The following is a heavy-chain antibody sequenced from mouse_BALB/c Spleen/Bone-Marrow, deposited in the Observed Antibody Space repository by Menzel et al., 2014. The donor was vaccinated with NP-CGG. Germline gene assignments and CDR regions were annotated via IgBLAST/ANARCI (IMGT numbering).Heavy chain of an antibody. J-gene: IGHJ3*01. CDR1: GYAFTYYL. V-gene: IGHV1-54*01. CDR2: INPETGGT. CDR3: ARRPWFAY. Sequence: VNLVESGAEQVRPGTSVKVSCKAAGYAFTYYLIDWIKQRPGQRPGQGLEWIGVINPETGGTNYNEKFKGRATLTADNSSSTAYMQLSSLTSDDSAVYFCARRPWFAYWGQGTLVTVSA.